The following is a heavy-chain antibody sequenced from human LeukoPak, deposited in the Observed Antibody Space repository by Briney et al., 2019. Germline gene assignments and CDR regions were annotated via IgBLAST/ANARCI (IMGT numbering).Heavy chain of an antibody. J-gene: IGHJ4*02. V-gene: IGHV3-7*03. D-gene: IGHD1-26*01. Sequence: PGGSLRLSCTASGLTLSNYWMIWVRQAPGKGLQWVAKIKQDGSEKYYVDSVKGRITISRDNAENSLYLQMNSLRVEDTAVYYCAARSSGNPYFWGQGTLVTVSS. CDR1: GLTLSNYW. CDR3: AARSSGNPYF. CDR2: IKQDGSEK.